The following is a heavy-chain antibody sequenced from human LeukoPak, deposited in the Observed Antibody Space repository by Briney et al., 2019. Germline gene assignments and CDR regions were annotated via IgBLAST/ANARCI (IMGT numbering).Heavy chain of an antibody. D-gene: IGHD4-17*01. Sequence: PGGSLRLSCAASGFTFSTYAMSWVRQAPGKGLEWVSGLPGGGGTSYAGSVKGRFTISRDNSKNTLYLQMNSLRAEDTAVYYCAKEEGSVYGEIDYWGQGTLVTVSS. V-gene: IGHV3-23*01. CDR3: AKEEGSVYGEIDY. CDR1: GFTFSTYA. CDR2: LPGGGGT. J-gene: IGHJ4*02.